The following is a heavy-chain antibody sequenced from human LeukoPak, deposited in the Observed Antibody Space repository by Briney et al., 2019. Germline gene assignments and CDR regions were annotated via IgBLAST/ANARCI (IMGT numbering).Heavy chain of an antibody. CDR1: GFSFTTYR. Sequence: GGSLRLSCAASGFSFTTYRMHWVRQAPGKGLEWVSSISSSGSLIKYADSLRGRFTISRDNAKNSVYLQMNSQTAEDTAVYYCARMPSYSNYAFYFMDVWGKGTTVTVSS. J-gene: IGHJ6*03. CDR3: ARMPSYSNYAFYFMDV. V-gene: IGHV3-21*01. CDR2: ISSSGSLI. D-gene: IGHD4-11*01.